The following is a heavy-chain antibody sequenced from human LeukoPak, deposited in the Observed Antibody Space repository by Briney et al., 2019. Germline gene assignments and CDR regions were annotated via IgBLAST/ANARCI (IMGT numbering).Heavy chain of an antibody. D-gene: IGHD4-17*01. J-gene: IGHJ5*02. V-gene: IGHV1-2*02. CDR2: INPNSGGT. CDR3: AREIGTVTSPFDP. CDR1: GYTFTGYY. Sequence: ASVKVSCKASGYTFTGYYMHWVRQAPGQGLEWMGWINPNSGGTNYAQKFQGRVTMTRDTSISTAYMELSRLRSDDTAVYYCAREIGTVTSPFDPWGQGTLVTVSS.